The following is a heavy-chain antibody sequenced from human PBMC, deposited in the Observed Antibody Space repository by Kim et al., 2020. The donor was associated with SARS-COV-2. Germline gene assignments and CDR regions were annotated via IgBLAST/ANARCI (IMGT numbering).Heavy chain of an antibody. D-gene: IGHD5-12*01. CDR3: ARDSNVDRVATRPRGSFDY. J-gene: IGHJ4*02. V-gene: IGHV3-11*06. Sequence: DRLTICRDNAKNSLYLQMNSLRAEDTAVYYCARDSNVDRVATRPRGSFDYWGQGTLVTVSS.